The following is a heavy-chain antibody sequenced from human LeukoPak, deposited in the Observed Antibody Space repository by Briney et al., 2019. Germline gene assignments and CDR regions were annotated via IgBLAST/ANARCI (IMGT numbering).Heavy chain of an antibody. CDR2: SNHSGST. CDR3: ARGQLTTVTTGNWFDP. CDR1: GGSLSGYY. V-gene: IGHV4-34*01. J-gene: IGHJ5*02. Sequence: SETLSLTCAVYGGSLSGYYWSWIRQPPGRGLEWIGESNHSGSTNYNPSLKSRVTISVDTSKNQFSLKLSSVTAADTAVYYCARGQLTTVTTGNWFDPWGQGTLVTVSS. D-gene: IGHD4-17*01.